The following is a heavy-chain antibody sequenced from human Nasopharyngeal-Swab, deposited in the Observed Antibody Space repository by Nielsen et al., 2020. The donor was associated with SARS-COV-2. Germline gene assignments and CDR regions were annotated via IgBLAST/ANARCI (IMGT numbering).Heavy chain of an antibody. CDR3: TTDCYFDY. J-gene: IGHJ4*02. CDR1: GFVFSGSA. D-gene: IGHD2-21*02. Sequence: GESLKISCAASGFVFSGSAIHWVRQASGKGLEWLGRIGDKDHNYATTYGAPVKGRFTISRDDSKNTAFLQMDSLKTEDTALYYCTTDCYFDYWGQGTLVTVSS. V-gene: IGHV3-73*01. CDR2: IGDKDHNYAT.